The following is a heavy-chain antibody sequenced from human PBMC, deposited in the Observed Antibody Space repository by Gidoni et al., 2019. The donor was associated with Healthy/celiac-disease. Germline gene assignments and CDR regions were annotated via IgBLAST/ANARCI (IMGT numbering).Heavy chain of an antibody. CDR2: INAGNGNT. CDR1: GYPFTSYA. Sequence: QVQLVQSGAEVKKPGASVKVSCKASGYPFTSYAMHWVRQAPGQRLEWMGWINAGNGNTKYSQKFQGRVTITRDTSASTAYMDLSSLRSEDTAVYYCARDERRGGGFDYWGQGTLVTVSS. V-gene: IGHV1-3*01. J-gene: IGHJ4*02. D-gene: IGHD3-10*01. CDR3: ARDERRGGGFDY.